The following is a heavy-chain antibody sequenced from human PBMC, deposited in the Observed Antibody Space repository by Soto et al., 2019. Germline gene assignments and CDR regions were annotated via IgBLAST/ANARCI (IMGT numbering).Heavy chain of an antibody. D-gene: IGHD6-19*01. CDR1: GYTFTSYA. Sequence: QVPLVQSGAEVKKPWASVKVSCKASGYTFTSYAMHWVRQAPGQRLEWMGWINAGNGNTKYSQKFQGRVTITRDTSASTAYIELSSLRSEDTAVYYCARDSRGWSDFDYWGQGTLVTVSS. V-gene: IGHV1-3*01. J-gene: IGHJ4*02. CDR3: ARDSRGWSDFDY. CDR2: INAGNGNT.